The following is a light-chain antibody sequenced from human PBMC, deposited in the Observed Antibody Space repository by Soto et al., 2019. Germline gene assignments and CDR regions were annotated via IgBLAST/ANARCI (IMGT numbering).Light chain of an antibody. CDR2: SNN. CDR3: AAWDDSLSGPV. Sequence: QSVLTQPPSASGTPGQRVTIYCSGSGSNIGSNAVNWYQQFPLTAPKLLIYSNNQRPSGVPARFSGSKSGTSASLAISGLQSDDEADYFCAAWDDSLSGPVFGGGTKVTVL. V-gene: IGLV1-44*01. J-gene: IGLJ2*01. CDR1: GSNIGSNA.